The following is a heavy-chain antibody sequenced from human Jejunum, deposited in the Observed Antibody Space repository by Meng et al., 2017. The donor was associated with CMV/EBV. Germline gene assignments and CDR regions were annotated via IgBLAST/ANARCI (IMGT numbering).Heavy chain of an antibody. CDR2: TNPRSANT. J-gene: IGHJ4*02. D-gene: IGHD1-14*01. CDR1: GYTFTSYD. Sequence: SVKVSCKASGYTFTSYDINWVRRAAGQGLEWMGWTNPRSANTGSAQKFQGRLTMTMNTSIGTAYMELSSLRSEDTAVYYCARNGIFFDYWGQGALVTVS. V-gene: IGHV1-8*01. CDR3: ARNGIFFDY.